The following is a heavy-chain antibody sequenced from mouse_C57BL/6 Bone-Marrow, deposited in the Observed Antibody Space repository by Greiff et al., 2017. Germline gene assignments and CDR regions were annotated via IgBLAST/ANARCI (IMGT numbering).Heavy chain of an antibody. V-gene: IGHV5-4*01. D-gene: IGHD4-1*01. J-gene: IGHJ4*01. CDR1: GFTFSSYA. CDR3: ARDWERDAMDY. Sequence: EVHLVESGGGLVKPGGSLKLSCAASGFTFSSYAMSWVRQTPEKRLEWVATISDGGSYTYYPDNVKGRFTISRDNAKNNLYLQMSHLKSEDTAMYYCARDWERDAMDYWGQGTSVTVSS. CDR2: ISDGGSYT.